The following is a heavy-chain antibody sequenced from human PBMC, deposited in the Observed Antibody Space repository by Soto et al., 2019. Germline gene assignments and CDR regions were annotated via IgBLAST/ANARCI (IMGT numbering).Heavy chain of an antibody. Sequence: PSETLSLTCTVSNGSVSSGTYSWSWVRQPPGKGLEWIGYIYYSGTTYYTPSLKSRLTMSMDRANDHFSLNLTSVTAADTAVYFCARGHYYYGMDVCGQGITVTVSS. CDR2: IYYSGTT. CDR1: NGSVSSGTYS. CDR3: ARGHYYYGMDV. J-gene: IGHJ6*02. V-gene: IGHV4-30-2*01.